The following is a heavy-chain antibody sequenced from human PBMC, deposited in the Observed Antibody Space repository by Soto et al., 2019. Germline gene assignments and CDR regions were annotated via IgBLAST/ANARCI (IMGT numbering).Heavy chain of an antibody. Sequence: QLQLQESGPGLVKPSETLSLTCTVSDGSVSSSNYYWGWIRQPPGKGLEWIGNIYYSGSTYYSPSRWSRGTISVDTSKNQLSLKLTSVTAAYTAVYYCAPLHCGGISCYTGKPNYGLDVGGEGTTVSASS. CDR2: IYYSGST. D-gene: IGHD2-15*01. CDR1: DGSVSSSNYY. CDR3: APLHCGGISCYTGKPNYGLDV. V-gene: IGHV4-39*01. J-gene: IGHJ6*02.